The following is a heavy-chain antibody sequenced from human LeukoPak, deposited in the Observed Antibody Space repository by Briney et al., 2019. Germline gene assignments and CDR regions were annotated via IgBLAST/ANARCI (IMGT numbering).Heavy chain of an antibody. Sequence: ASVKVSCKASGYTFTGYYIHWVRQAPGQGLEWMGWINPNSGGTNYAQKFQGRVTMTRDTSTSTVYMELSSLRSEDTAVYYCATGLGAFDIWGQGTMVTVSS. J-gene: IGHJ3*02. CDR1: GYTFTGYY. CDR2: INPNSGGT. CDR3: ATGLGAFDI. D-gene: IGHD5-12*01. V-gene: IGHV1-2*02.